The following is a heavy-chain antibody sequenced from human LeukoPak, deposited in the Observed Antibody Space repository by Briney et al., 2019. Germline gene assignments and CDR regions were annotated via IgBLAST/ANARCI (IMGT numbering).Heavy chain of an antibody. J-gene: IGHJ4*02. CDR3: AKRAGVGSGSPLNNYFDY. CDR1: GFTFSTYA. CDR2: ISGSGDTT. D-gene: IGHD3-22*01. Sequence: GGSLRLSCSASGFTFSTYAMSWVRRAPGKGLEWVSAISGSGDTTYFADSVKGRFTISRDNSKNTLYLQMNSLRGEDTAVYFCAKRAGVGSGSPLNNYFDYWGQGTLVTGSS. V-gene: IGHV3-23*01.